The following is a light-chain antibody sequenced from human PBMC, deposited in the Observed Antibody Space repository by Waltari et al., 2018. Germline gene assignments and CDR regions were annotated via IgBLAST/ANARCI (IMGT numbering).Light chain of an antibody. CDR2: KNY. CDR3: ASWDDRLSGYV. Sequence: QSVLMQQPAASGNPGQRVTITCSGSTSNTGNKPVYWYQQFPGTAPKLLIYKNYERPSGVPDRFSGSRSGTSATLAISGLRSEDEADYYCASWDDRLSGYVFGPGTKVIVL. CDR1: TSNTGNKP. V-gene: IGLV1-47*01. J-gene: IGLJ1*01.